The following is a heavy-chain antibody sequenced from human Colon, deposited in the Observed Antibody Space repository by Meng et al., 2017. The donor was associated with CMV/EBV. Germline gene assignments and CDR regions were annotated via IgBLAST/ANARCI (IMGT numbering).Heavy chain of an antibody. J-gene: IGHJ6*02. V-gene: IGHV4-59*01. CDR3: ARDKGYSSDNYGMDV. Sequence: SETLSLTCTVLGCSMSGYYWSWIRQSPGKGLEWIGYIYYSGNTNYNPSLKSRVTISLDTSNNQFSLRLTSVTAADTAVYYCARDKGYSSDNYGMDVWGQGTTVTVSS. D-gene: IGHD5-12*01. CDR2: IYYSGNT. CDR1: GCSMSGYY.